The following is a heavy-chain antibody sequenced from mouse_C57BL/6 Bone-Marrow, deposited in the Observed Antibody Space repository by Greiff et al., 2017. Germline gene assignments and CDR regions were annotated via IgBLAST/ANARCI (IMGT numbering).Heavy chain of an antibody. Sequence: QVQLQQSGAELARPGASVKLSCKASGYTFTSYTMHWVKQRPGQGLEWIGYINPRSGYTKYNQKFKDKATLTADKSSSTAYMQLGSLTSEDSAVYCCARASHYDYDCKSGFAYWCQGTLVTVTA. D-gene: IGHD2-4*01. J-gene: IGHJ3*01. CDR3: ARASHYDYDCKSGFAY. CDR1: GYTFTSYT. CDR2: INPRSGYT. V-gene: IGHV1-4*01.